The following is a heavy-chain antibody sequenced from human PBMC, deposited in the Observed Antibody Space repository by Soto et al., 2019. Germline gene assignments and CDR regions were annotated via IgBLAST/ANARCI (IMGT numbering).Heavy chain of an antibody. CDR2: ISYDGSNK. J-gene: IGHJ6*02. D-gene: IGHD5-12*01. CDR3: ARDSIVATIRTRYYYYYGMDV. V-gene: IGHV3-30-3*01. CDR1: GFTFSSYA. Sequence: AGGSLRLSCAASGFTFSSYAMHWVRQAPGKGLEWVAVISYDGSNKYYADSVKGRFTISRDNSKNTLYLQMNSLRAEDTAVYYCARDSIVATIRTRYYYYYGMDVWGQGTTVTVSS.